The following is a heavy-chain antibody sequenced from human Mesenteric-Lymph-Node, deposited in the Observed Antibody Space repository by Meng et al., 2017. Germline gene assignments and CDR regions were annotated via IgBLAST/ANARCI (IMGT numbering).Heavy chain of an antibody. CDR2: INPNSGGT. CDR3: ARDGDDYGDYLKEASATNHHLDY. CDR1: GYTFTGYY. J-gene: IGHJ4*02. V-gene: IGHV1-2*06. D-gene: IGHD4-17*01. Sequence: ASVNVSCKASGYTFTGYYMHWVRQAPGQGLEWMGRINPNSGGTNYAQKFQGRVTMTRDTSISTAYMELSRLRSDDTAVYYCARDGDDYGDYLKEASATNHHLDYWGQGTLVTVSS.